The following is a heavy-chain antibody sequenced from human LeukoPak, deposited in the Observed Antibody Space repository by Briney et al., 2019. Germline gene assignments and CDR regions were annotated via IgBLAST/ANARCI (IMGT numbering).Heavy chain of an antibody. V-gene: IGHV3-53*01. CDR1: GFTFRSNY. Sequence: GGSLRLSCAASGFTFRSNYMSWVRQAPGKGLEWVSVIYSGGSTYYADSVKGRFTISRDNSKNTLYLQMNSLRAEDTAVYYCARGRDGYNYDYWGQGTLVTVSS. J-gene: IGHJ4*02. CDR3: ARGRDGYNYDY. CDR2: IYSGGST. D-gene: IGHD5-24*01.